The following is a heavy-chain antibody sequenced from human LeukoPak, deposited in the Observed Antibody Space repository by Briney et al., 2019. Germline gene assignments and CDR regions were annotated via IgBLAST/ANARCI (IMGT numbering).Heavy chain of an antibody. V-gene: IGHV3-66*01. CDR2: INSVGSA. D-gene: IGHD3-10*02. CDR1: GLNVNVAS. Sequence: GGSLRLSREASGLNVNVASLSGVRHAPGKRVEWGLRINSVGSAYYADSVKGRFTISRDMSKNTLYVQMNSLTTEDTAVYYCAEIGITMIGGVWGKGTTVTISS. J-gene: IGHJ6*04. CDR3: AEIGITMIGGV.